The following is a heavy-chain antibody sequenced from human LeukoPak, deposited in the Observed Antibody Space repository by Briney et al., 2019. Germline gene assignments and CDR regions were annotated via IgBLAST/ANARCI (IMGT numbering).Heavy chain of an antibody. Sequence: GGSLRLSCVASGFTFSSYWMHWVRHDPREGLVWVSRISGDGRNINYADSVRGRFTISRDNAKNTLYLQMNTLRVEDTAVYYCTRDLMDYDVSTGLHHYYMDVWGQGTTVTVSS. CDR2: ISGDGRNI. V-gene: IGHV3-74*01. CDR1: GFTFSSYW. J-gene: IGHJ6*02. D-gene: IGHD3-9*01. CDR3: TRDLMDYDVSTGLHHYYMDV.